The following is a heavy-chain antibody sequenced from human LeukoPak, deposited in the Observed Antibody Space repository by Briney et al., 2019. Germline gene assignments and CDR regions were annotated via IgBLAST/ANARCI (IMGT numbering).Heavy chain of an antibody. J-gene: IGHJ4*02. V-gene: IGHV3-7*01. D-gene: IGHD4-17*01. Sequence: GGSLRLSCAASGFTFSSYWMNWVRQAPGKGLEWVAHIKQDGSEKYYVDSVKGRFTISRDNAKNSLYLQMNSLRAEDTALYYCARGTSRDYGDYDDYWGQGALVTVSS. CDR3: ARGTSRDYGDYDDY. CDR2: IKQDGSEK. CDR1: GFTFSSYW.